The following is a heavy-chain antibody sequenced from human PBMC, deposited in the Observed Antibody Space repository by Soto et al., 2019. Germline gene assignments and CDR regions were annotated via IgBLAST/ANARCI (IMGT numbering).Heavy chain of an antibody. CDR3: AKESSGYNYGFYNYFDY. D-gene: IGHD5-18*01. V-gene: IGHV3-23*01. J-gene: IGHJ4*02. CDR1: GFTFSNYA. CDR2: ISSGGTYT. Sequence: GGSLRLSCAASGFTFSNYAMTWVRQAPGKWLEWVSAISSGGTYTDYADSVKGRFTLSRDNSKNMVYLQMNSLRAEDTAVYHCAKESSGYNYGFYNYFDYWGQGXLVTVYS.